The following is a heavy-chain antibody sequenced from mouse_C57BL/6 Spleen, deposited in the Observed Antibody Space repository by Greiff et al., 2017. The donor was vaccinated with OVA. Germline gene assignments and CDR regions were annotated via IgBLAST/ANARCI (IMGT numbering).Heavy chain of an antibody. CDR2: IYPRSGNT. CDR3: ARGGIQYYFDY. CDR1: GYTFTSYG. V-gene: IGHV1-81*01. J-gene: IGHJ2*01. Sequence: QVQLKESGAELARPGASVKLSCKASGYTFTSYGISWVKQRTGQGLEWIGEIYPRSGNTYYNEKFKGKATLTVDKSSSTAYMQLSSLTSEDSAVYYCARGGIQYYFDYWGQGTTLTVSS. D-gene: IGHD1-1*02.